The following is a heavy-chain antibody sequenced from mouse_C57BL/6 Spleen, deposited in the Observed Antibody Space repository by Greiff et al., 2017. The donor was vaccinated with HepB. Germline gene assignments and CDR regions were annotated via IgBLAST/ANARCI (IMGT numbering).Heavy chain of an antibody. D-gene: IGHD2-3*01. CDR2: ISYSGST. CDR1: GYSITSGYD. V-gene: IGHV3-1*01. J-gene: IGHJ3*01. Sequence: EVHLVESGPGMVKPSQSLSLTCTVTGYSITSGYDWHWIRHFPGNKLEWMGYISYSGSTNYNPSLKSRISITHDTSKNHFFLKLNSVTTEDTATYYCAREGDGYYLAYWGQGTLVTVSA. CDR3: AREGDGYYLAY.